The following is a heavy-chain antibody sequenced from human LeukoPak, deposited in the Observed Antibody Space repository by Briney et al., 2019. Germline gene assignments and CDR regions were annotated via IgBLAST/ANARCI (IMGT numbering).Heavy chain of an antibody. J-gene: IGHJ6*02. CDR1: GGSFSGYY. CDR2: INHSGST. V-gene: IGHV4-34*01. D-gene: IGHD3-9*01. CDR3: YYEFLTGALTMDG. Sequence: SETLSLTCAVYGGSFSGYYWSWIRQPPGKGLEWIGEINHSGSTNYNPSLKSRVTISVDTYKNQFSLTLSSVAAADTGVNYCYYEFLTGALTMDGWVQGTTVTVSS.